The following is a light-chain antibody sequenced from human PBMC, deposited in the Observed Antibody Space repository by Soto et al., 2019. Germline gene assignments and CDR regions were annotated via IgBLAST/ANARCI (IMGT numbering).Light chain of an antibody. CDR2: GAS. CDR1: ESVGSSY. Sequence: EITLTQSPDTLSLSPGETATLSCRASESVGSSYVAWYQKKPGQPPRLLIYGASSRASGIPNRFSGSGSGTDFTLTIGRLEPEDFAVYYCQQYLRSPLTFGGGSKVEI. J-gene: IGKJ4*01. V-gene: IGKV3-20*01. CDR3: QQYLRSPLT.